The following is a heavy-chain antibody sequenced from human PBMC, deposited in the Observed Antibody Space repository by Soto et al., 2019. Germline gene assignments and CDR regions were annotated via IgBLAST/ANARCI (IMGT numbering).Heavy chain of an antibody. Sequence: QVQLQESGPGLVKPSQTLSLTCTVSGGSISSGGYYWSWIRQHPGKGLEWIGYIYYGGSTYYNPSLQSRVTISVDTSKNQFSLKLTSVTAADTAVYYCARHDASSGYASFIGGQGTLVTVSS. CDR1: GGSISSGGYY. J-gene: IGHJ4*02. CDR3: ARHDASSGYASFI. V-gene: IGHV4-31*03. CDR2: IYYGGST. D-gene: IGHD3-22*01.